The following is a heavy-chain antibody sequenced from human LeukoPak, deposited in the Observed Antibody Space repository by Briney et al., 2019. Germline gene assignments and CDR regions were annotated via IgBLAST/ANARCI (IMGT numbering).Heavy chain of an antibody. D-gene: IGHD3-22*01. CDR3: ANPNSSGFYFSIRFDY. J-gene: IGHJ4*02. CDR2: MSGSGGTT. V-gene: IGHV3-23*01. CDR1: GFTFSEFTFSNA. Sequence: GGSLRLSCVASGFTFSEFTFSNAWMSWVRQAPGKGLEWVSVMSGSGGTTYYADSVKGRFTVSRDNSKNTLYLQMNSLRAEDTAVYYCANPNSSGFYFSIRFDYWGQGTLVTVSS.